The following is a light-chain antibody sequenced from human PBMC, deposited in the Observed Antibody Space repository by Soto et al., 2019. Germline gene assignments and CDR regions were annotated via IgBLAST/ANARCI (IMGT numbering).Light chain of an antibody. Sequence: EIVLTQSPGTLSLSPGERAVLSCRASQIITTSFLGWYQQKPGQAPRLLIYGASSRATGIPDRFSGSGSGTDFTLTISRLEPEDFAVYYCQQYDRSPLTFGQGTNLEIK. V-gene: IGKV3-20*01. J-gene: IGKJ2*01. CDR3: QQYDRSPLT. CDR1: QIITTSF. CDR2: GAS.